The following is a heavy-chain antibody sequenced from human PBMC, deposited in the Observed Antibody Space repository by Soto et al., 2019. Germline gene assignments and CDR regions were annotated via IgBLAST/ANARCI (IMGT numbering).Heavy chain of an antibody. D-gene: IGHD3-3*02. V-gene: IGHV4-31*03. CDR2: IYYSGST. J-gene: IGHJ4*02. Sequence: QVQLQESGPGLVKPSQTLSLTCTVSGGSISSGGYYWSWIRQHPGKGLEWIGYIYYSGSTYYNPSFKRRVTISVDTSKNQFSLKLSSVTAADTAVYYCARVSPEIYYFDYWGQGTLVTVSS. CDR1: GGSISSGGYY. CDR3: ARVSPEIYYFDY.